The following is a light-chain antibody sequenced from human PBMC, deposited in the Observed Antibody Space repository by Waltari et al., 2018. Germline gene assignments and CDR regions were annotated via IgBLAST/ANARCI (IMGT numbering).Light chain of an antibody. CDR2: WAS. CDR1: QSLFFRSDNRNY. J-gene: IGKJ1*01. CDR3: QQYYSSWT. Sequence: DIVLTQSPGSLYVSLGERATIKCRSTQSLFFRSDNRNYLAWFQQKPGHSPRLLISWASIRESGVPERFSGSGSGTDFTLTITSLHPEDVAMYYCQQYYSSWTFGQGTKVEIK. V-gene: IGKV4-1*01.